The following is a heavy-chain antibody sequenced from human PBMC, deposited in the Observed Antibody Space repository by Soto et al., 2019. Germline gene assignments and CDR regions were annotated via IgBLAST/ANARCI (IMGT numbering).Heavy chain of an antibody. CDR2: INAGNGNT. CDR3: ARAVAVPADFDY. J-gene: IGHJ4*02. CDR1: GYSFTGYA. Sequence: ASVKVSCKASGYSFTGYAMHWVRQAPGQRLEWMGWINAGNGNTKYSQKFQGRVTITRDTSASTAYMELSSLRSEDTAVYYCARAVAVPADFDYWGQGALVTVSS. D-gene: IGHD6-19*01. V-gene: IGHV1-3*01.